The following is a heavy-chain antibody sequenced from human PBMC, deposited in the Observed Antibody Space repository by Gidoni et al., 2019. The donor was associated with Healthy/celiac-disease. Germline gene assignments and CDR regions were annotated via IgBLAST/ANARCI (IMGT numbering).Heavy chain of an antibody. CDR1: GYPITRGYD. D-gene: IGHD6-13*01. CDR2: IYHGGST. J-gene: IGHJ4*02. Sequence: QVQLQESGPGLVKPSETLSLPCAVSGYPITRGYDVGWFRQPPGKGLEGIGDIYHGGSTYDHPSLKSRITISVDKSKNQFSLKLSSATAADTAVYYCARASVAAAGPDYWGQGTLVTVSS. V-gene: IGHV4-38-2*01. CDR3: ARASVAAAGPDY.